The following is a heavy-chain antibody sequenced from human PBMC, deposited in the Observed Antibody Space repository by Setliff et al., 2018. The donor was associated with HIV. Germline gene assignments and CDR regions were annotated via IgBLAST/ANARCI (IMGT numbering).Heavy chain of an antibody. CDR1: GYSISSGYY. V-gene: IGHV4-38-2*01. CDR3: ARTGGGREDY. D-gene: IGHD1-26*01. Sequence: SETLSLTCAVSGYSISSGYYWGWIRQPPGKGLEWIGSIYHSGITFYNPSLKSRVTISVDTSKTQFSLRLSSVTAADTAVYYCARTGGGREDYWGQGTLVTVSS. CDR2: IYHSGIT. J-gene: IGHJ4*02.